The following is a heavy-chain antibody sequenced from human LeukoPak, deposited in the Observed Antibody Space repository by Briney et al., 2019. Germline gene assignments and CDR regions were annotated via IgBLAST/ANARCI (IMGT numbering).Heavy chain of an antibody. CDR3: ARPHDYVWGSYRGGLDY. Sequence: SATVSCKASRGTFSSYAISWVRQAPGQGLEWMGRIIPIFGTANYAQKFQGRVTITADESTSTAYMELSRLRSDDTAVYYCARPHDYVWGSYRGGLDYWGQGTLVTVSS. D-gene: IGHD3-16*02. J-gene: IGHJ4*02. CDR2: IIPIFGTA. V-gene: IGHV1-69*13. CDR1: RGTFSSYA.